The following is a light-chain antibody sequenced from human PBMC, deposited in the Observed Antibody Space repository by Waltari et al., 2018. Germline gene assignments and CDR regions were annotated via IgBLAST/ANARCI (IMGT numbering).Light chain of an antibody. Sequence: QSVLTQPPSVSAAPGQKVTISCSGSSSNIGNYFVSWYHQLPGAPPKLLIYDINKRPSGIPDRFSASKSGTSATLDITGLQIGDEADYYCATWDNSLTAVVFGGGTKLTVL. V-gene: IGLV1-51*01. CDR1: SSNIGNYF. J-gene: IGLJ2*01. CDR2: DIN. CDR3: ATWDNSLTAVV.